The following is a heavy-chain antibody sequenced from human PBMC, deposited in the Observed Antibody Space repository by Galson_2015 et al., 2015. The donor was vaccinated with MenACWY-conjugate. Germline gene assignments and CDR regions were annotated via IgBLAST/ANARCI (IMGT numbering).Heavy chain of an antibody. Sequence: SLRLSCAASGFTFNAYAMHWVRQAPGKGLEWVAVMSYDGSDAFYVDSVKGRFTISRDNSKDTLNLQMNNLRDEDTAVYYCTRAPRTFYYGSVNYHNSPFDYRG. J-gene: IGHJ4*01. D-gene: IGHD3-10*01. V-gene: IGHV3-30*04. CDR1: GFTFNAYA. CDR3: TRAPRTFYYGSVNYHNSPFDY. CDR2: MSYDGSDA.